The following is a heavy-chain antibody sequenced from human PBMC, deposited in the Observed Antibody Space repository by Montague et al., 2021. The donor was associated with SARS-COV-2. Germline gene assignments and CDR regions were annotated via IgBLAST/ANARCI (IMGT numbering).Heavy chain of an antibody. CDR2: TYYRSKWYN. D-gene: IGHD4-11*01. V-gene: IGHV6-1*01. CDR3: ARIPVGSKYHFDF. Sequence: CAISGDSVSSNIATWNWTRQSPSRGLEWLGRTYYRSKWYNDYAESVKSRITIDPDTSKHQFSLHLNSVTPEDTAVYYCARIPVGSKYHFDFWGQGTLVTVSS. J-gene: IGHJ4*02. CDR1: GDSVSSNIAT.